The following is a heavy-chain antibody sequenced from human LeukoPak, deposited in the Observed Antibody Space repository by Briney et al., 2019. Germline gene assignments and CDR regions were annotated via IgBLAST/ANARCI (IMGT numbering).Heavy chain of an antibody. CDR2: IANDGKDK. CDR3: AKDQQVGAAAYYFDS. V-gene: IGHV3-30*18. J-gene: IGHJ4*02. D-gene: IGHD6-13*01. CDR1: GFTFSRYG. Sequence: GGSLRLSCAASGFTFSRYGLHWVRQAPGKGLEWVAVIANDGKDKKYRDSVKGRFSISRDNSKSTLYPQMNSLRAEDTGVYYCAKDQQVGAAAYYFDSWGQGTLVTVPS.